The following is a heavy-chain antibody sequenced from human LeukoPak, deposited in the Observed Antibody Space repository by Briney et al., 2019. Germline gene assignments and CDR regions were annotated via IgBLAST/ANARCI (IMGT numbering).Heavy chain of an antibody. J-gene: IGHJ4*02. CDR1: GGSISSYY. D-gene: IGHD2-21*02. V-gene: IGHV4-34*01. Sequence: SETLSLTCTVSGGSISSYYWRWIRQPPGKGLEWIGEINHSGSTNYNPSLKSRVTISVGTSKNQFSLKLSSVTAADTAVYYCASSASYCGGDCPTDYWGQGTLVTVSS. CDR2: INHSGST. CDR3: ASSASYCGGDCPTDY.